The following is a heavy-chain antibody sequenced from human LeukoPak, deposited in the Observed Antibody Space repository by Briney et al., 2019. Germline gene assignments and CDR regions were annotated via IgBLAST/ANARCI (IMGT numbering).Heavy chain of an antibody. CDR2: IHPKSGGT. V-gene: IGHV1-2*02. CDR1: GYTFTGYY. Sequence: ASVRVSCKASGYTFTGYYMHWVRQAPGQGLEWMGWIHPKSGGTNCAQKFQGRVTRTRDTSISTANMELSSLRFDDTAVYYCAREGVCSGGSCCPGVWGQGTTVTVSS. J-gene: IGHJ6*02. CDR3: AREGVCSGGSCCPGV. D-gene: IGHD2-15*01.